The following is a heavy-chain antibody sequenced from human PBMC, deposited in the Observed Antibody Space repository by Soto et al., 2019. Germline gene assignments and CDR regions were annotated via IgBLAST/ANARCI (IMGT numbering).Heavy chain of an antibody. J-gene: IGHJ1*01. D-gene: IGHD2-2*02. CDR2: INHYGST. V-gene: IGHV4-34*01. CDR3: ARGVYCSSTNCYTDYFQH. CDR1: GGSFSGYY. Sequence: SETLSLTCAVYGGSFSGYYWSWIRQPPGKGLEWIGEINHYGSTNYNPSPKSRVTISVDTSKNQFSLKLNSVTAADTAVYYCARGVYCSSTNCYTDYFQHWGQGTLVTVSS.